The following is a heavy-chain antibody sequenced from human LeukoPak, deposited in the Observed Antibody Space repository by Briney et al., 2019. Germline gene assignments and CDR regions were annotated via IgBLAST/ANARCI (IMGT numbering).Heavy chain of an antibody. CDR1: GFTFSSYA. J-gene: IGHJ4*02. Sequence: GRSLRLSCAASGFTFSSYAMHWVRQAPGKGLEGVAVISYDGSNKYYADSVKGRFTISRDNSKNTLYLQMNSLRAEDTAVYYCARDGSRRNNGSGSRYFDYWGQGTLVTASS. CDR2: ISYDGSNK. CDR3: ARDGSRRNNGSGSRYFDY. D-gene: IGHD3-10*01. V-gene: IGHV3-30-3*01.